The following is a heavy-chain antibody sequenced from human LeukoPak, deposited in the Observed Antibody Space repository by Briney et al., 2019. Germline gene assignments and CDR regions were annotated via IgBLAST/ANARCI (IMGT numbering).Heavy chain of an antibody. CDR3: ARDSPSYYYDSSGYYFDS. Sequence: SETLSLTCTVSGGSINSYYWSWLRQFAGKGLEWIGRIDTRGRSTYNPSLDSRVTMSMDTSKNQFSLKLTSVTAADTAVYYCARDSPSYYYDSSGYYFDSWGQGTLVTVSS. CDR1: GGSINSYY. J-gene: IGHJ4*02. CDR2: IDTRGRS. D-gene: IGHD3-22*01. V-gene: IGHV4-4*07.